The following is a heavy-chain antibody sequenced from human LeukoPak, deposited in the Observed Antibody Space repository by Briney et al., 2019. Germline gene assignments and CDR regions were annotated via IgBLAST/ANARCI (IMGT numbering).Heavy chain of an antibody. CDR3: ARGGGIAAARVDY. Sequence: ASVTVSCKASGGTFSSYAISWVRQAPGQGLEWMGWISTYRGNTNYAQRFQGRVSMTTDTSTTTAYMELRSLRPDDTAVYYCARGGGIAAARVDYWGQGTLVTVSS. CDR2: ISTYRGNT. V-gene: IGHV1-18*01. CDR1: GGTFSSYA. D-gene: IGHD6-13*01. J-gene: IGHJ4*02.